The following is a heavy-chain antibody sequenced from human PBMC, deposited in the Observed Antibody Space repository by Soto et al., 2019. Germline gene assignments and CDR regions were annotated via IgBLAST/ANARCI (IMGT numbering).Heavy chain of an antibody. V-gene: IGHV3-23*01. CDR1: GFTFNSYA. D-gene: IGHD4-17*01. J-gene: IGHJ4*02. CDR2: ISGSDGST. Sequence: PGGSLRLSCAASGFTFNSYAMNWVRQAPGKGLEWVSGISGSDGSTYYSDSVKGRFTISRDNSKNTLYLQMTGLRAEDTALYYCASPPRATVTDNILDFWGQGTLVTVSS. CDR3: ASPPRATVTDNILDF.